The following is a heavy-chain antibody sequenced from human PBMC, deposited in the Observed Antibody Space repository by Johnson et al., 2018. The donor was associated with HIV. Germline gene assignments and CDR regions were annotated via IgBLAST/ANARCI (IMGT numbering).Heavy chain of an antibody. J-gene: IGHJ3*02. CDR3: AKDIQAGTHDAFDI. CDR1: GFTFSQAW. Sequence: VQLVESGGGLVKPGESLRLSCVASGFTFSQAWMSWVRQAPGKGLEWVANIKQDGSEKYYVDSVKGRFTISRDNSKNTLYLQMNSLRAEDTAVYYCAKDIQAGTHDAFDIWGQGTMVTVSS. D-gene: IGHD1-7*01. V-gene: IGHV3-7*01. CDR2: IKQDGSEK.